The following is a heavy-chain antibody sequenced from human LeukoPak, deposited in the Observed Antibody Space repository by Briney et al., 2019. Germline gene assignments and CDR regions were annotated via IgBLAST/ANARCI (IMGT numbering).Heavy chain of an antibody. J-gene: IGHJ4*02. CDR3: AKLRLRYFDWLLPDFDY. Sequence: GGSLRLSCAASGFTFSSYAMSWVRQAPGKGLEWVSAISGSGGSTYYADSVKGRLTISRDNSKNTLYLQMNSLRAEDTAVYYCAKLRLRYFDWLLPDFDYWGQGTLVTVSS. CDR2: ISGSGGST. V-gene: IGHV3-23*01. CDR1: GFTFSSYA. D-gene: IGHD3-9*01.